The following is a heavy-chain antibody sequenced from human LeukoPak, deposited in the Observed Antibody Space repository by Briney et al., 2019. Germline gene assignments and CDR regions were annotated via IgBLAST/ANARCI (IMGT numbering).Heavy chain of an antibody. D-gene: IGHD4-23*01. V-gene: IGHV3-30-3*01. CDR3: AKVSLRWWGYVDY. CDR1: GFTFSSYA. Sequence: GGSLRLSCAASGFTFSSYAMHWVRQAPGKGLEWVAVISYDGSNKYYADSVKGRFTISRDNSKNTLYLQMNSLRAEDTAVYYCAKVSLRWWGYVDYWGLGTLVTVSS. CDR2: ISYDGSNK. J-gene: IGHJ4*02.